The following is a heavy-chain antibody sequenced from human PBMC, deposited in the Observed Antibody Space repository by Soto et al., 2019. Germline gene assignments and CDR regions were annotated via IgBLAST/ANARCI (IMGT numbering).Heavy chain of an antibody. CDR1: GGSISSFY. Sequence: SETLSLTCTVSGGSISSFYWSWIRQPPGKGLEWIGFIYYSGSTKYNPSLKTRVAISVDTSKNQFSLKLSSVTAADTAVYYCARGQSSSSWYPTWGQGTLVTVSS. CDR2: IYYSGST. CDR3: ARGQSSSSWYPT. J-gene: IGHJ5*02. V-gene: IGHV4-59*01. D-gene: IGHD6-13*01.